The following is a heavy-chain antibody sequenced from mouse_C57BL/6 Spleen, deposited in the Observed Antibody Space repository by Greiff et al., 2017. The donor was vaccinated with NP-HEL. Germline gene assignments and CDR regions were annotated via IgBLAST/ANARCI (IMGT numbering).Heavy chain of an antibody. CDR2: IYPRSGNT. D-gene: IGHD3-2*02. Sequence: QVQLQQSGAELARPGASVKLSCKASGYTFTSYGISWVKQRTGQGLEWIGEIYPRSGNTYYNEKFKGKATLTADKSSSTAYMELRSLTSEDSAVYFCARLTAQAPYWGQGTLVTVSA. V-gene: IGHV1-81*01. CDR1: GYTFTSYG. CDR3: ARLTAQAPY. J-gene: IGHJ3*01.